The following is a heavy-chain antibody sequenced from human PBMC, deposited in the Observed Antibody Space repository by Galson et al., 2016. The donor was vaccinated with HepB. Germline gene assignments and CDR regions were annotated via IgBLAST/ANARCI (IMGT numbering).Heavy chain of an antibody. Sequence: LPCTVSGGSIISGGYYWSWIRQHPGKGLEWIGYIYHSGSTSYNPSLKSRVTISLDTSKNQFSLKLSSVTVADTAVYYCAREEITWGQGALVTVSS. V-gene: IGHV4-31*03. CDR3: AREEIT. CDR1: GGSIISGGYY. D-gene: IGHD1-14*01. CDR2: IYHSGST. J-gene: IGHJ4*02.